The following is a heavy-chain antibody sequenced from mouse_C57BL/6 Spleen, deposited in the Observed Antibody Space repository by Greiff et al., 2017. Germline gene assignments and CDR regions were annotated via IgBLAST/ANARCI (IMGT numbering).Heavy chain of an antibody. D-gene: IGHD2-4*01. CDR3: ARGDYDEGFAY. CDR2: ISSGSSTI. J-gene: IGHJ3*01. V-gene: IGHV5-17*01. Sequence: EVQLQESGGGLVKPGGSLKLSCAASGFTFSDYGMHWVRQAPEKGLEWVAYISSGSSTIYYADTVKGRFTISRDNAKNTLFLQMTSLRSEDTAMYYCARGDYDEGFAYWGQGTLVTVSA. CDR1: GFTFSDYG.